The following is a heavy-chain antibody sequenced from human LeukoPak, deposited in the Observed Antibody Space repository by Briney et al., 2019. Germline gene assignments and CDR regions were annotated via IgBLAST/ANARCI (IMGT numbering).Heavy chain of an antibody. CDR3: AREEYDGSIDY. D-gene: IGHD1-1*01. V-gene: IGHV3-7*03. Sequence: GGSLRLSCAASGFTFSSYWMNWARQAPGKGLEWVASINHNGNVNYYVDSVKGRFTVSRDNAKNSLYLQMSNLRAEDTAVYYCAREEYDGSIDYWGQGTLVTVSS. CDR1: GFTFSSYW. CDR2: INHNGNVN. J-gene: IGHJ4*02.